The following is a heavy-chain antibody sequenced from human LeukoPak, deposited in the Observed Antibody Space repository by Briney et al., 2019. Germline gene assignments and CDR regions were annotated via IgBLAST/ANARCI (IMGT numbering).Heavy chain of an antibody. V-gene: IGHV3-21*01. D-gene: IGHD3-10*01. CDR2: ISSSSSNI. Sequence: PGGSLRLSCAASGFTFARYSMNWVRQAPGKGLEWVSSISSSSSNIYYADSVTGRFTISRDNAKNSLYLQMNSLRAEDTAVYYCARVPHAMVRGVIITEFYFDYWGQGTLVTVSS. CDR3: ARVPHAMVRGVIITEFYFDY. CDR1: GFTFARYS. J-gene: IGHJ4*02.